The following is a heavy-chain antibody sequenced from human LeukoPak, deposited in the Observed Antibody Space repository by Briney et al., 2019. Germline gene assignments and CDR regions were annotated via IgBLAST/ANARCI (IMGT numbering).Heavy chain of an antibody. CDR2: IYYSGST. CDR1: GGSISSSSYY. V-gene: IGHV4-39*07. CDR3: AREAPNSDSGYYPPHFVN. J-gene: IGHJ4*02. D-gene: IGHD3-22*01. Sequence: SETLSLTCTVSGGSISSSSYYWGWIRQPPGTGLEWIRSIYYSGSTYYNPSLKSRVTISVDTSKNQFSLKLSSVTAADTAVYYCAREAPNSDSGYYPPHFVNWGQGTLVTVSS.